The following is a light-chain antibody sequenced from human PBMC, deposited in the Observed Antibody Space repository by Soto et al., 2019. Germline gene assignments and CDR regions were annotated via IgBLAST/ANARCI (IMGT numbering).Light chain of an antibody. CDR1: QSISSY. V-gene: IGKV1-39*01. J-gene: IGKJ2*01. CDR3: QQSYSTPRT. Sequence: DIQMTQSPSSLSASVGDRVTITCRASQSISSYLNWYQQKPGKAPKLLIYGASSLQSGVPSRFSGSGSGTDFTLTISSLQPEDFATYYGQQSYSTPRTFGQGTMLEIK. CDR2: GAS.